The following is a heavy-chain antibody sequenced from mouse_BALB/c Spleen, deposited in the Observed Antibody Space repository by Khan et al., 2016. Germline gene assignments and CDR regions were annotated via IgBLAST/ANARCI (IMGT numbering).Heavy chain of an antibody. CDR3: ARCPYDYDVGFAY. Sequence: VQLKQSGAELVKPGASVKLSCTASGFNIKDTYMHWVKQRPEQGLEWIGRIDPANGNTKYDPKFQGKATITADTSSNTAYLQLSSLTSEDTAVYYSARCPYDYDVGFAYWGQGTLVTDSA. V-gene: IGHV14-3*02. CDR2: IDPANGNT. J-gene: IGHJ3*01. CDR1: GFNIKDTY. D-gene: IGHD2-4*01.